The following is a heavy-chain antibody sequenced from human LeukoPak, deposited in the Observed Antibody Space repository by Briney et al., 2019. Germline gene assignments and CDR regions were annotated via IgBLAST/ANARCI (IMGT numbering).Heavy chain of an antibody. D-gene: IGHD5-24*01. CDR1: GFTFSSYS. CDR3: ARGGMAASSTGFDP. CDR2: ISSSSSYI. J-gene: IGHJ5*02. Sequence: PGGSLRLSCAPSGFTFSSYSMNWVRQAPGKGLEWVSSISSSSSYIYYADSVKGRFTISRDNAKNSLYLQMNSLRAEDTAVYYCARGGMAASSTGFDPWGQGTLVTVSS. V-gene: IGHV3-21*01.